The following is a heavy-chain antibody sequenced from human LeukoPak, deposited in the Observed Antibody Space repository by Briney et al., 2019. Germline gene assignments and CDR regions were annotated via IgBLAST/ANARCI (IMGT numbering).Heavy chain of an antibody. V-gene: IGHV3-23*01. CDR3: ATWGTYDFWSGYNFDY. J-gene: IGHJ4*02. D-gene: IGHD3-3*01. Sequence: GGSLRLSCAASGLTFSSYAMSWVRQAPGKGLEWVSAISGSGGSTYYADSVKGRFTISRDNSKNTLYLQMNSLRAEDTAVYYCATWGTYDFWSGYNFDYWGQGTLVTVSS. CDR2: ISGSGGST. CDR1: GLTFSSYA.